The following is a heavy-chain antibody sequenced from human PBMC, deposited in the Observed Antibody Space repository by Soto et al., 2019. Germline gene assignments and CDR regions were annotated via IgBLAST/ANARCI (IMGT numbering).Heavy chain of an antibody. CDR3: AKGGYYDGSGYLGWLDH. CDR2: ISYDGSNR. Sequence: QVQLVESGGGVVQPGRSLRLSCAASGFTFSSYGIHWVRQAPGKGLEWVAVISYDGSNRYYADSVKGRITISRDNSKNTLYLQMNSLRAEDTAVYYCAKGGYYDGSGYLGWLDHWGQGTLVTVSS. J-gene: IGHJ4*02. D-gene: IGHD3-22*01. V-gene: IGHV3-30*18. CDR1: GFTFSSYG.